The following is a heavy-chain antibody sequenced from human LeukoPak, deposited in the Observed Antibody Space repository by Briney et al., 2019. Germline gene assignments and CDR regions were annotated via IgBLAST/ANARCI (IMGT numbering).Heavy chain of an antibody. CDR2: ISGSGGST. J-gene: IGHJ4*02. CDR3: AKDHWALGGSYYYDY. V-gene: IGHV3-23*01. D-gene: IGHD1-26*01. CDR1: GFTFGSYA. Sequence: GGSLRLSCAASGFTFGSYAMSWVRQAPGKGLEWVSAISGSGGSTYYADSVKGRFTISRDNSKNTLYLQMNSLRAEDTAVYYCAKDHWALGGSYYYDYWGQGTLVTVSS.